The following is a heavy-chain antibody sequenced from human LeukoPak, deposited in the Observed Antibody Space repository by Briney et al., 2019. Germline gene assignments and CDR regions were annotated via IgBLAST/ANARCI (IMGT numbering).Heavy chain of an antibody. CDR3: ARDHIATVTTFDY. Sequence: SETLSLTCTVSGDSISSSSYYWGWIRQPPGKGLEWIGSIYYSGSTYYNPSLKSRVTISVDTSKNQFSLKLSSVTAADTAVYYCARDHIATVTTFDYWGQGTLVTVSS. CDR2: IYYSGST. D-gene: IGHD4-17*01. CDR1: GDSISSSSYY. V-gene: IGHV4-39*07. J-gene: IGHJ4*02.